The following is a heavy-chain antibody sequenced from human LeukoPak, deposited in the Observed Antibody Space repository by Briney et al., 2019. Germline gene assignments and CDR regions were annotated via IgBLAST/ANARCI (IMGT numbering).Heavy chain of an antibody. CDR3: AKRPRSTVTTKGDAFDI. CDR1: GFTFSNYA. Sequence: GGPLRLSCAASGFTFSNYAMTWVRQAPGKGLEWVSAVSGSAGTTYHADSVKGRFTISRDNSKNTLYLQMNSLRAEDTAVYYCAKRPRSTVTTKGDAFDIWGQGTMVTVSS. CDR2: VSGSAGTT. V-gene: IGHV3-23*01. D-gene: IGHD4-17*01. J-gene: IGHJ3*02.